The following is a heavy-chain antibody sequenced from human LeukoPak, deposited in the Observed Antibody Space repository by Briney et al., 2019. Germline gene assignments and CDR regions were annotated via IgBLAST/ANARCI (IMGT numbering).Heavy chain of an antibody. V-gene: IGHV4-39*01. CDR1: GGPVSTISHF. J-gene: IGHJ5*02. D-gene: IGHD1-14*01. CDR3: ARRDHTGRSHAWFDP. Sequence: PSETLSLTCTVSGGPVSTISHFWDWVRQPPGKGLEWIVSLSDTGTTYYNPSLESRVTMSVDTSKNQFSLKLTSVTAADTAVYYCARRDHTGRSHAWFDPWGQGTLVTVSS. CDR2: LSDTGTT.